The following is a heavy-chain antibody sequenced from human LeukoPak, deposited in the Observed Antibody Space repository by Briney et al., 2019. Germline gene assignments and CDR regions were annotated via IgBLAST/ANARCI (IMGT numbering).Heavy chain of an antibody. CDR2: INHSGST. J-gene: IGHJ5*02. CDR1: GGSFSGYY. Sequence: SETLSLTCAAYGGSFSGYYWSWIRQPPGKGLEWIGEINHSGSTNYNPSLKSRVTISVDTSKNQFSLKLSSVTAADTAVYYCARAPRKWWPVKTWGQGTLVTVSS. V-gene: IGHV4-34*01. CDR3: ARAPRKWWPVKT. D-gene: IGHD2-15*01.